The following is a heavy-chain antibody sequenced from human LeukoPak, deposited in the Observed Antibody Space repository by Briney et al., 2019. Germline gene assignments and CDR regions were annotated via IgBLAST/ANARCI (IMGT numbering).Heavy chain of an antibody. CDR1: GDSVSSNNAA. J-gene: IGHJ6*02. V-gene: IGHV6-1*01. Sequence: SQTLSLTCAISGDSVSSNNAAWNWIRQSPSRGLEWLGRTYYRSKWYNDFAVSVKSRITINPDTSKNQFSLQLTSMTPEDTAVYYCARDAAAAGHYYYYNMDVWGQGTTVTASS. D-gene: IGHD6-13*01. CDR2: TYYRSKWYN. CDR3: ARDAAAAGHYYYYNMDV.